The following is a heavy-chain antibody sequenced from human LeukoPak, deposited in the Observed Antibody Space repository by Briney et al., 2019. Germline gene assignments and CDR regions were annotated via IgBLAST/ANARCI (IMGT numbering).Heavy chain of an antibody. CDR1: GFTFSSYA. Sequence: PGGSLRLSCAASGFTFSSYAMSWVRQAPGKGLEWVSAISGSGGSTYYADSVKGRFTISRDNSKNTLYLQMNSLRAEDTAVYYXXKXLLXFRFVRGAFDIWGQGTMVTVSS. CDR2: ISGSGGST. V-gene: IGHV3-23*01. CDR3: XKXLLXFRFVRGAFDI. J-gene: IGHJ3*02. D-gene: IGHD3-16*02.